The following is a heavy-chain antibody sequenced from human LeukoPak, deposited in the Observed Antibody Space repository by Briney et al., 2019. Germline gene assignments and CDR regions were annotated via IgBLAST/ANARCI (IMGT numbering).Heavy chain of an antibody. D-gene: IGHD3-22*01. V-gene: IGHV3-23*01. CDR3: AKREPSGSYYFDY. CDR1: GFTFSIYE. CDR2: INEIGSHT. Sequence: GGSLRLSCAASGFTFSIYEMTWVRQAPGKGLEWVSTINEIGSHTYNADSVRGRFTLSRDNSKSTLYLQMNSLRADDSAIYYCAKREPSGSYYFDYWGQGTLVTVSS. J-gene: IGHJ4*02.